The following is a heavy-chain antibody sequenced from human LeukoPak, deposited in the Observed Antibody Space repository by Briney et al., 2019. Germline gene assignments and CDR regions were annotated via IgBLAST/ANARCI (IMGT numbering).Heavy chain of an antibody. CDR3: ARGPDYYDSSGYGEFDP. Sequence: ASVKVSCKVSGDSLNELSMHWVRQSPGKGLEWMGWISAYNGNTNYAQKLQGRVTMTTDTSTSTAYMELRSLRSDDTAVYYCARGPDYYDSSGYGEFDPWGQGTLVTVSS. CDR2: ISAYNGNT. J-gene: IGHJ5*02. V-gene: IGHV1-18*01. D-gene: IGHD3-22*01. CDR1: GDSLNELS.